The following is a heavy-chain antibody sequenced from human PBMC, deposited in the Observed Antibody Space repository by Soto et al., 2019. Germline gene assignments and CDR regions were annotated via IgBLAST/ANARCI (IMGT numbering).Heavy chain of an antibody. Sequence: SETLSLTCSVSGGSVRSGNHFWNWIRQPPGRGLEWLGYMYYTGVTNYNPSLKSRVSMSVDTSKDQFSLTLTSLTAADTAVYYCARGGEPIGDYGLDVWGQGTTVTVSS. V-gene: IGHV4-61*01. CDR3: ARGGEPIGDYGLDV. J-gene: IGHJ6*02. CDR2: MYYTGVT. D-gene: IGHD3-10*01. CDR1: GGSVRSGNHF.